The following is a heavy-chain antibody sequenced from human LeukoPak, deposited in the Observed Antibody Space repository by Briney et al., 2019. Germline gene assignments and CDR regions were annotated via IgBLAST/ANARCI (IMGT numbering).Heavy chain of an antibody. CDR1: GFTFSRHG. CDR2: ISNDGSRK. V-gene: IGHV3-30*03. CDR3: ARDRAWHYFDY. J-gene: IGHJ4*02. Sequence: GGSLRLSCAPSGFTFSRHGMHWVRQAPGKGLEWVAIISNDGSRKYYAHSVEGRFTISRDNSKNTLYLQMDSLRAEDTAVYYCARDRAWHYFDYWGKGTLVTVSS.